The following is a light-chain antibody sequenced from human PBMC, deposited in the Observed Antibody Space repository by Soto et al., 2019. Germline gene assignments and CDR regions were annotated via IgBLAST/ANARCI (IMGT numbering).Light chain of an antibody. CDR2: DVS. Sequence: DIQMTQSPSSLPASVGDRVTITCQASQDINNFLNWYQQKPGKAPKLLIYDVSNLEAGVPSRFSGSASGAHFTFTITRLQPEDFATDHCQQYHHVPYTFGQGTKVEIK. CDR3: QQYHHVPYT. V-gene: IGKV1-33*01. J-gene: IGKJ2*01. CDR1: QDINNF.